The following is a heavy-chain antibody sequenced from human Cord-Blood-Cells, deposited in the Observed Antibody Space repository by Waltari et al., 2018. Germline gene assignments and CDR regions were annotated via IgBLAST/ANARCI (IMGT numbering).Heavy chain of an antibody. D-gene: IGHD3-10*01. CDR2: IRSKANSYAT. Sequence: EVQLVESGGGLVQPGGSLTLSCAASGFTFSHSAMHSFRQASGKGLEWVGRIRSKANSYATAYAASVKGRFTISRDDSKNTAYLQMNSLKTEDTAVYYCTRHDGESIPFDIWGQGTMVTVSS. CDR1: GFTFSHSA. V-gene: IGHV3-73*02. CDR3: TRHDGESIPFDI. J-gene: IGHJ3*02.